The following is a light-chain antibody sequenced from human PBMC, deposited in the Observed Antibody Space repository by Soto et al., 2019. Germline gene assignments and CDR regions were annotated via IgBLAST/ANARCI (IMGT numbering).Light chain of an antibody. CDR1: QSVSSY. Sequence: EIVLTQSPATLSLSPGERATLSCRASQSVSSYLAWYQQKPSQAPRLLIYDASNRATGIPARFSGSGSGTDFTLTISSLEPEDFAVYYCQQRRTFGQGTKVEIK. CDR3: QQRRT. J-gene: IGKJ1*01. V-gene: IGKV3-11*01. CDR2: DAS.